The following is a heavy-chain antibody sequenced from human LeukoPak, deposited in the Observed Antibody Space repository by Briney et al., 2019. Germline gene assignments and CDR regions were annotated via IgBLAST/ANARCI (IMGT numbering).Heavy chain of an antibody. CDR1: GFTLSSYA. J-gene: IGHJ6*02. Sequence: SRGSLRLSRAASGFTLSSYAMSWGAPAPGKRLGWVSAIRGSGGSAHYQHSVKGRFTISRDNSKNTLYLQMNSLRAEDTAVYYCAKARSALRFLEWYPRLGMDVWGQGTTVTVS. V-gene: IGHV3-23*01. D-gene: IGHD3-3*01. CDR2: IRGSGGSA. CDR3: AKARSALRFLEWYPRLGMDV.